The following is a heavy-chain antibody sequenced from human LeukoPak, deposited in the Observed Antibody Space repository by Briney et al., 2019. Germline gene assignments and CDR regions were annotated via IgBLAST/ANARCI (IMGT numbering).Heavy chain of an antibody. CDR3: ARGLPRQYYDFWSGYYKAPSYFDY. CDR1: GGSFSGYY. CDR2: INHSGST. J-gene: IGHJ4*02. D-gene: IGHD3-3*01. V-gene: IGHV4-34*01. Sequence: SETLSLTCAVYGGSFSGYYWSWIRQPPGKGLGWIGEINHSGSTNYNPSLKSRVTISVDTSKNQFSLKLSSVTAADTAVYYCARGLPRQYYDFWSGYYKAPSYFDYWGQGTLVTVSS.